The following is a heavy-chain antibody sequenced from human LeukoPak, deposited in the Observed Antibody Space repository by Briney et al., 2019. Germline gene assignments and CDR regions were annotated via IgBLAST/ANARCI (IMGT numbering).Heavy chain of an antibody. J-gene: IGHJ4*02. CDR1: GFTLSSYW. V-gene: IGHV3-7*04. D-gene: IGHD1-26*01. Sequence: QAGGSLRLSCAASGFTLSSYWMSWVRQAPGKGLEWVANIKQDGSETSYVDSVKGRFTISRGNAKNSLYLQMNSLRAGDTAVYYCARDLYSGSYYGVYYWGQGTLVTVSS. CDR2: IKQDGSET. CDR3: ARDLYSGSYYGVYY.